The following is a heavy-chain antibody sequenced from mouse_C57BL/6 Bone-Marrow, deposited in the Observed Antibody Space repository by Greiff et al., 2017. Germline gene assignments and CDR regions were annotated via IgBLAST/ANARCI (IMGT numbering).Heavy chain of an antibody. J-gene: IGHJ2*01. Sequence: QVQLQQPGAELVRPGTSVKLSCKASGYTFTSYWMHWVKQRPGQGLEWIGVIDPSDSSTNYNQKFKGKATLTVDTSSSTAYMQLSRLTSEDSAIYDCAREASYDNGSRVDYWGKGTTLTVSS. CDR1: GYTFTSYW. V-gene: IGHV1-59*01. CDR2: IDPSDSST. CDR3: AREASYDNGSRVDY. D-gene: IGHD1-1*01.